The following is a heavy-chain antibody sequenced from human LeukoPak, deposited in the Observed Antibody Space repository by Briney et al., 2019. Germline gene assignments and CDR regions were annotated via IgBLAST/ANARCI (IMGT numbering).Heavy chain of an antibody. CDR3: ARDVGPQSSGAFDI. D-gene: IGHD1-26*01. CDR2: IWYDGSNK. J-gene: IGHJ3*02. Sequence: GGSLRLFCATSGFTFSSYGMHWVRQAPGKGLEWVAVIWYDGSNKYYADSVKGRFTISRDNSKNTLYLQMNSLRAEDTAVYYCARDVGPQSSGAFDIWGQGTMVTVSS. CDR1: GFTFSSYG. V-gene: IGHV3-33*01.